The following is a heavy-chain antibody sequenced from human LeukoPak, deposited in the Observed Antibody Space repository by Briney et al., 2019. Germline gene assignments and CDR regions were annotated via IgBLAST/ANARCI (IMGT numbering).Heavy chain of an antibody. CDR2: IYYSGTT. V-gene: IGHV4-59*01. Sequence: SETLSLTCTVSGGSIDSFYWSWIRQSPGGGLEWIGYIYYSGTTNYNPSLRSRLIISVDTSKNQFSLNLISMTAADTAVYYCARLARLTLIRGVTGYHSLDVWGKGTKVTVSS. D-gene: IGHD3-10*01. CDR3: ARLARLTLIRGVTGYHSLDV. CDR1: GGSIDSFY. J-gene: IGHJ6*04.